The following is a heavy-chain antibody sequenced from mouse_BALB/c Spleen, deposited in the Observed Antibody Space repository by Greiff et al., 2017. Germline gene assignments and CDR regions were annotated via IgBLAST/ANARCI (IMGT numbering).Heavy chain of an antibody. V-gene: IGHV3-2*02. CDR1: GYSITSYYA. CDR2: ISYSGST. CDR3: ARNYYGSSYAMDY. D-gene: IGHD1-1*01. Sequence: VQLQQSGPGLVKPSQSLSLTCTVTGYSITSYYAWNWIRQFPGNKLEWMGYISYSGSTSYNPSLKSRISITRDTSKNQFFLQLNSVTTEDTATYYCARNYYGSSYAMDYWGQGTSVTVSS. J-gene: IGHJ4*01.